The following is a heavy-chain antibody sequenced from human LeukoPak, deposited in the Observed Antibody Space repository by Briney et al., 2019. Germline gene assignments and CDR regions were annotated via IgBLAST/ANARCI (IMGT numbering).Heavy chain of an antibody. D-gene: IGHD6-6*01. CDR3: ARGIAARPSEWYFDL. CDR2: IIPILGIA. CDR1: GGTFSSYT. J-gene: IGHJ2*01. V-gene: IGHV1-69*02. Sequence: SVKVSCKASGGTFSSYTISWVRQAPGQGLEWMGRIIPILGIANYAQKFQGRVTITADKSTSTAYMELSSLRSEDAAVYYCARGIAARPSEWYFDLWGRGTLVTVSS.